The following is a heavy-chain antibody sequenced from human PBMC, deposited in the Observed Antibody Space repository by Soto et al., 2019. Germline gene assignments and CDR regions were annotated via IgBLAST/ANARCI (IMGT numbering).Heavy chain of an antibody. CDR3: AGLDPNWFDP. J-gene: IGHJ5*02. V-gene: IGHV4-59*08. CDR1: GGSISSYY. CDR2: IYYSGST. Sequence: SETLSLTCIVSGGSISSYYWSWIRQPPGKGLEWIGYIYYSGSTNYNPSLKSRVTLSVETSKNQFSLKLSSVTAADTAVYYCAGLDPNWFDPWGQGTLVTVSS.